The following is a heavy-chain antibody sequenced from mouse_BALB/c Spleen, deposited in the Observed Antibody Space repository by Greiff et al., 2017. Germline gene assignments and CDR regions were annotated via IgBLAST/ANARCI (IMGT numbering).Heavy chain of an antibody. Sequence: LQQSGAELVRPGTSVKVSCKASGYAFTNYLIEWVKQRPGQGLEWIGVINPGSGGTNYNEKFKGKATLTADKSSSTAYMQLSSLTSDDSAVYFCAREEYGNPFDYWGQGTTLTVSS. J-gene: IGHJ2*01. CDR1: GYAFTNYL. CDR3: AREEYGNPFDY. D-gene: IGHD2-10*02. V-gene: IGHV1-54*03. CDR2: INPGSGGT.